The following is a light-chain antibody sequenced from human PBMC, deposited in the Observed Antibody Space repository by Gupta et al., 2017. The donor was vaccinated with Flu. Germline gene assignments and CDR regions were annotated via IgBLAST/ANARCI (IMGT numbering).Light chain of an antibody. CDR3: LQHKRYSLT. CDR2: AAS. CDR1: QDIRHD. J-gene: IGKJ4*01. Sequence: DIQMTQSPSSLSASVGDRVAITCRASQDIRHDLGWNQQKPGKAPKRLIYAASSLQSGVPSRFSGSGSGTEFTLTISSLQPEDFATYYCLQHKRYSLTFGGGTKVQIK. V-gene: IGKV1-17*01.